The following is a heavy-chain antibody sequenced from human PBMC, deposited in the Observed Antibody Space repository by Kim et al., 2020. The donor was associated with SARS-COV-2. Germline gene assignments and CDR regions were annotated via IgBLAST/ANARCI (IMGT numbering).Heavy chain of an antibody. CDR2: ISGSGYTT. D-gene: IGHD1-20*01. J-gene: IGHJ4*02. V-gene: IGHV3-23*01. CDR1: GFGLSRYD. CDR3: ANYNF. Sequence: GGSLRLSCAASGFGLSRYDMSWVRQAPGKGLECVSGISGSGYTTYYADSVKVRFTISRENSQNTLYLQMNSLRAEDTAVYYCANYNFWGQGTLVTVSP.